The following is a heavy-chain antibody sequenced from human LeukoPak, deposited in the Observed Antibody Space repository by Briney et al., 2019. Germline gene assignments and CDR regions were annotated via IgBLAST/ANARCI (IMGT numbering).Heavy chain of an antibody. CDR2: IYYSGST. J-gene: IGHJ4*02. D-gene: IGHD7-27*01. CDR3: ASPTGDPFDY. V-gene: IGHV4-39*01. CDR1: GGSISSSSYY. Sequence: PSETLSLTCTVSGGSISSSSYYWGWIRQPPGKGLEWIGSIYYSGSTYYNPSLKSRVTISVDTSKNQFSLKLSSVTAADTAVYYCASPTGDPFDYWGQGTLVTVSS.